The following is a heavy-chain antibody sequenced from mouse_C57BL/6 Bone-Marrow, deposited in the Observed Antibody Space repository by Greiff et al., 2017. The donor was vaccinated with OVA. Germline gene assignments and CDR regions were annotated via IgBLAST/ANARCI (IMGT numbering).Heavy chain of an antibody. V-gene: IGHV1-42*01. D-gene: IGHD1-1*02. CDR1: GYSFTGYY. CDR2: INPSTGGT. J-gene: IGHJ3*01. CDR3: ARGGASPFAY. Sequence: VQLQQSGPELVKPGASVKISCKASGYSFTGYYMNWVKQSPEKSLEWIGEINPSTGGTTYNQKFKAKATLTVDKSSSTAYMQLKSLTSEDSAVYYYARGGASPFAYGGQGTLVTVSA.